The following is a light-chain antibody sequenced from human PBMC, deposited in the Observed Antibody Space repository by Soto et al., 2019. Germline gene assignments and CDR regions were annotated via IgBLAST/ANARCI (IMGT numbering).Light chain of an antibody. J-gene: IGKJ5*01. CDR2: GSF. V-gene: IGKV3-15*01. Sequence: EVVMTQSPVTLSASPGESATLSCRASQSVDNNVAWYQQKPGQAPRLLIVGSFARATGIPARFSGSGSGSEFTLTISGLQSEDFAVYYCQQYNDRPPITFGQGTRPEIK. CDR3: QQYNDRPPIT. CDR1: QSVDNN.